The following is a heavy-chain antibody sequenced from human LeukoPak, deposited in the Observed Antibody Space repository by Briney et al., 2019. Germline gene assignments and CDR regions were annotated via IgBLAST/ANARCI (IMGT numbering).Heavy chain of an antibody. D-gene: IGHD4-17*01. Sequence: GGTLRLSCAASGFTFSSHGMNWVRQAPGKGLEWVSYISSSSSTIYYADSVKGRFTISRDNAKNSLYLQMNSLRAEDTAVYYCARDTYGDPFDYWGQGTLVTVSS. CDR3: ARDTYGDPFDY. V-gene: IGHV3-48*01. CDR1: GFTFSSHG. CDR2: ISSSSSTI. J-gene: IGHJ4*02.